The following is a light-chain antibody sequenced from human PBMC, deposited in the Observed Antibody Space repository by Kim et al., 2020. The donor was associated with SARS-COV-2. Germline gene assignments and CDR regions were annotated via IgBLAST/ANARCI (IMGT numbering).Light chain of an antibody. V-gene: IGKV3-20*01. J-gene: IGKJ1*01. CDR2: GAS. CDR3: QQYGTSPRT. Sequence: SPGERGTLSCRASQSVTSSYLAWYQQKPGQAPRLLMYGASSRATGIPDRFSGSGSGTDFTLTISRLEPEDFAVYYCQQYGTSPRTFGQGTKVDIK. CDR1: QSVTSSY.